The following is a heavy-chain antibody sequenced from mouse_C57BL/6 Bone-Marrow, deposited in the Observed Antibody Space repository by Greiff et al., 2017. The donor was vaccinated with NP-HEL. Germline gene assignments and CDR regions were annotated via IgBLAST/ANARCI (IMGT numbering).Heavy chain of an antibody. D-gene: IGHD2-12*01. CDR3: TTRRGFAY. V-gene: IGHV1-15*01. CDR2: IDPETGGT. CDR1: GYTFTDYE. J-gene: IGHJ3*01. Sequence: QVQLKQSGAELVRPGASVTLSCKASGYTFTDYEMHWVKQTPVLGLEWIGAIDPETGGTAYNQKFKGKAILTADKSSSTAYMELRSLTSEDSAVYYCTTRRGFAYWGQGTLVTVSA.